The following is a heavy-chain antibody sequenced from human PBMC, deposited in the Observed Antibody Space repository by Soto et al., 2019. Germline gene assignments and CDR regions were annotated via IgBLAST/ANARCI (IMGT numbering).Heavy chain of an antibody. CDR2: VFGGGGGP. Sequence: EVQLLESGGNLVQPGGSLRLSCAASGFTFNNFAMSWVRQAPGKGLEWVARVFGGGGGPCYADSVKGRFTISRDNGRKNLYLEMNSRRVNHTAVYYCANMQGMEGWAYYLDTWGAGTLVTVSS. CDR1: GFTFNNFA. D-gene: IGHD3-3*01. CDR3: ANMQGMEGWAYYLDT. V-gene: IGHV3-23*01. J-gene: IGHJ4*02.